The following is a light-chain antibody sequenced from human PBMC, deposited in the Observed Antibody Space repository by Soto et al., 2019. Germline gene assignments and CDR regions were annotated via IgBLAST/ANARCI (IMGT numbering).Light chain of an antibody. Sequence: EIVMTQSPATLSVSPGGSATXXCRASQHVSSNFAWYRQKPGQAPTLLIYRASTRATGIPARFSGSGSGTEFTLTISSLQSEDFAVYYCQQYNNWPYTFGQGTKLEIK. CDR1: QHVSSN. J-gene: IGKJ2*01. CDR3: QQYNNWPYT. CDR2: RAS. V-gene: IGKV3-15*01.